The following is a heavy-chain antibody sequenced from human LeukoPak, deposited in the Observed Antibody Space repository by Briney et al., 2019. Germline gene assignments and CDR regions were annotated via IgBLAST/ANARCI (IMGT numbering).Heavy chain of an antibody. CDR2: VDPEDGET. CDR3: ARYYYDSSGYYRH. CDR1: GYTFTDYY. D-gene: IGHD3-22*01. J-gene: IGHJ4*02. V-gene: IGHV1-69-2*01. Sequence: ASVKVSCKVSGYTFTDYYMHWVQQAPGKGLEWVGLVDPEDGETIYAEKFQGRVTITADTSTDTAYMELSSLRSEDTAVYYCARYYYDSSGYYRHWGQGTLVTVSS.